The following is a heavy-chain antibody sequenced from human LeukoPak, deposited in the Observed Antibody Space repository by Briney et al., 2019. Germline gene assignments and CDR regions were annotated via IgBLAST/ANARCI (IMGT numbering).Heavy chain of an antibody. V-gene: IGHV1-69*13. CDR2: IIPIFGTA. CDR1: GYTFTSYG. J-gene: IGHJ5*02. CDR3: ARAHCSSTSCSLYNWFDP. Sequence: SVKVSCKASGYTFTSYGISWVRQAPGQGLEWMGGIIPIFGTANYAQKFQGRVTITADESTSTAYMELSSLRSEDTAVYYCARAHCSSTSCSLYNWFDPWGQGTLVTVSS. D-gene: IGHD2-2*01.